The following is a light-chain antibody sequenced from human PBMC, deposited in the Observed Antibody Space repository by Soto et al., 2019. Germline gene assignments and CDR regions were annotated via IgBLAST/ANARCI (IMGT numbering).Light chain of an antibody. Sequence: SYELTQPISVSVAPGQTARITCGANNIGSKSVHWYQQKPGQAPVVVVYDNSDRPSGIPERFSGSKSGNTATLTISRVEAGDEADYYCQVWDVSTFHPYLFGTGTKVTVL. CDR1: NIGSKS. V-gene: IGLV3-21*02. CDR3: QVWDVSTFHPYL. J-gene: IGLJ1*01. CDR2: DNS.